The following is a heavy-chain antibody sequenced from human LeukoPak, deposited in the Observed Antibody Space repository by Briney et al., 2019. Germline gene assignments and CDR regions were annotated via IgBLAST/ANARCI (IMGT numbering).Heavy chain of an antibody. V-gene: IGHV4-39*07. Sequence: SETLSLTCTVSGGSISSTSFSTYYWGWIRQPPGKGLEWIGNIYYSGSTYYSPSLKSRVTISIDTSKNQFSLKLSSVTAADTAVYYCARDRGGYYGAHNWFDPWGQGTLVTVSS. CDR1: GGSISSTSFSTYY. CDR3: ARDRGGYYGAHNWFDP. CDR2: IYYSGST. D-gene: IGHD3-22*01. J-gene: IGHJ5*02.